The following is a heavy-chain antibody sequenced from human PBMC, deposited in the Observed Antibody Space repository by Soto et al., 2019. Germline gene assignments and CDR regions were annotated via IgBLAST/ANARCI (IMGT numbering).Heavy chain of an antibody. V-gene: IGHV3-30*18. CDR1: GFTFSSYG. CDR3: AKDGSGDAFDI. Sequence: GSLRLSCAASGFTFSSYGMHWVRQAPGKGLEWVAVISYDGSNKYYADSVKGRFTISRDNSKNTLYLQMNSLRAEDTAVYYCAKDGSGDAFDIWGQGTMVTVSS. CDR2: ISYDGSNK. J-gene: IGHJ3*02. D-gene: IGHD6-25*01.